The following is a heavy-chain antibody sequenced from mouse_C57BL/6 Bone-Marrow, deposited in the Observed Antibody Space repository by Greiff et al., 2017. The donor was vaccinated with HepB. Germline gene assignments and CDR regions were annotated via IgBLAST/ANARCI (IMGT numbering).Heavy chain of an antibody. Sequence: DVHLVESEGGLVQPGSSMKLSCTASGFTFSDYYMAWVRQVPEKGLEWVANINYDGSSTYYLDSLKSRFIISRDNAKNILYLQMSSLKSEDTATYYCARGGNYYFDYWGQGTTLTVSS. CDR2: INYDGSST. J-gene: IGHJ2*01. V-gene: IGHV5-16*01. CDR1: GFTFSDYY. CDR3: ARGGNYYFDY.